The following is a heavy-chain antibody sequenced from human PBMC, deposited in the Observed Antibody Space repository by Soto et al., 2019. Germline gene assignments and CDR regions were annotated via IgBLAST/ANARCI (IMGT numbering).Heavy chain of an antibody. CDR2: ISWDGGST. CDR1: GFTFDDYA. CDR3: AKGGAAARPDYYYGMDV. Sequence: PGGSLRLSCAASGFTFDDYAMHWVRQAPGKGLEWVSLISWDGGSTYYADSVKGRFTISRDNSKNSLYLQMNSLRAEDTALYYCAKGGAAARPDYYYGMDVWGQGTTVTV. V-gene: IGHV3-43D*04. D-gene: IGHD6-13*01. J-gene: IGHJ6*02.